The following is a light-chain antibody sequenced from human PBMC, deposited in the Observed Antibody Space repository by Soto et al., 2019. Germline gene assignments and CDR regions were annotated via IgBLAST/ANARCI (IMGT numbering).Light chain of an antibody. V-gene: IGKV3-20*01. CDR2: GAS. J-gene: IGKJ1*01. CDR3: QQYGSSPWP. Sequence: EIVLTQAPGTLSLSPGERATRSCRASQSVSSSYFAWYQQKPGQAPRLLIYGASSSATCIQDRFSGSGSGTDFTLTISRLEPEDFTVYYCQQYGSSPWPFRQGTKVQIK. CDR1: QSVSSSY.